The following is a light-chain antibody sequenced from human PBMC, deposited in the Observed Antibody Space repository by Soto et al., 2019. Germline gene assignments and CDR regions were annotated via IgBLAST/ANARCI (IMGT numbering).Light chain of an antibody. CDR1: QSVSSNY. CDR3: QLYGSSPPRYT. V-gene: IGKV3-20*01. Sequence: EIVLTQSPGTLYLSPGERATLSCRASQSVSSNYLAWYQQKRGQAPRLLIYAASARATGIPDRFSGSGSGTDFTLTISRLEPGDFAVYFCQLYGSSPPRYTFGQGTKLEIK. J-gene: IGKJ2*01. CDR2: AAS.